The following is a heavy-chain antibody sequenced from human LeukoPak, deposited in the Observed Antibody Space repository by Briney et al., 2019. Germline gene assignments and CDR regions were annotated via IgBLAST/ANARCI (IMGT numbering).Heavy chain of an antibody. Sequence: GGSLRLSCAASGFTFSNYWMHWVRQAPGKGLVWVSRIHTNGISISYADSVKGRFTISRDNAKNSLYLQMNSLRAEDTAVDYCAKGRYRYGYKDADYRGERSLVT. D-gene: IGHD5-18*01. J-gene: IGHJ4*02. CDR1: GFTFSNYW. CDR2: IHTNGISI. CDR3: AKGRYRYGYKDADY. V-gene: IGHV3-74*01.